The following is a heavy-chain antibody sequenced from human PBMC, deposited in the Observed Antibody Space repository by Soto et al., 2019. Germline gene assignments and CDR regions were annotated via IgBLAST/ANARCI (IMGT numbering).Heavy chain of an antibody. CDR3: AKDQKGNWNYALLVDY. J-gene: IGHJ4*02. CDR2: ISKSADTT. V-gene: IGHV3-23*01. D-gene: IGHD1-7*01. CDR1: GFTFNIYA. Sequence: GSLRLSCAASGFTFNIYAMTWFRQSPGKGLEWVSAISKSADTTYYADSVKGRFTISRDNSKNTVYLQMNSLRVEDTAVYYCAKDQKGNWNYALLVDYWAQGRLVIVS.